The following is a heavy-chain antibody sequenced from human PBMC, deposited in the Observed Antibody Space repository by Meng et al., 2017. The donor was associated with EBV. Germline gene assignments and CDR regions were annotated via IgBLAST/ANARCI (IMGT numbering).Heavy chain of an antibody. J-gene: IGHJ4*02. CDR2: IYDGGTT. V-gene: IGHV4-61*01. Sequence: QVQLQESGPGLVKPSDALSLTCPVSGASVSGGTFPWSWVRQPPGKELEWIGYIYDGGTTIYNPSLKSRVTIFLDTSRNQFSLGLRSVTTADTAVYYCAKSSSSTPGVVDSWGQGTLVTVSS. CDR1: GASVSGGTFP. D-gene: IGHD6-6*01. CDR3: AKSSSSTPGVVDS.